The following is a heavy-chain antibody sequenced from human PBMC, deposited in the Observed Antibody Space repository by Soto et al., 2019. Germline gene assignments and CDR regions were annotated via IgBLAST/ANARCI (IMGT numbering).Heavy chain of an antibody. CDR2: ISPSGSP. CDR3: ARGVLA. Sequence: QVQLQESGSRLVRPSQPLSLTCSVSGGSVNSVGYYWSWLRQPPGKGLEWMGFISPSGSPAYNPSLNSRVTLSVDRSNNQISLALSSVTAADTAVYYCARGVLAWGPGTMVTFSS. V-gene: IGHV4-30-2*01. CDR1: GGSVNSVGYY. J-gene: IGHJ5*02. D-gene: IGHD2-8*01.